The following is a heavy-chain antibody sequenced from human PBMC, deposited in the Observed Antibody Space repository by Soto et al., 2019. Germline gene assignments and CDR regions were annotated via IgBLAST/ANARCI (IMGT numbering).Heavy chain of an antibody. CDR3: ARDLAAADY. J-gene: IGHJ4*02. Sequence: ASVKVSCKASGYTFTSYCISWVRQAPGQGLEWMGWISAYNGSTNYAQKFQGRVTMTTDTSTSTAYMDLSSLRSDDTAVYYCARDLAAADYWGQGTLVTVSS. V-gene: IGHV1-18*01. D-gene: IGHD6-13*01. CDR2: ISAYNGST. CDR1: GYTFTSYC.